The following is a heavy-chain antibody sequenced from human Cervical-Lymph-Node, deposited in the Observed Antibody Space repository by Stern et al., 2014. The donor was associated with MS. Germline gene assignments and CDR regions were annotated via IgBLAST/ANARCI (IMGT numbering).Heavy chain of an antibody. D-gene: IGHD6-13*01. V-gene: IGHV7-4-1*02. CDR2: INTYTGDA. J-gene: IGHJ6*02. CDR1: GYTFTDYG. CDR3: ARDGSSAWFYYYGLDA. Sequence: QVQLVQSGSELKKPGASVKVSCKASGYTFTDYGMHWVRQAPGQGLEWMGWINTYTGDATYAQGFPGRFVFSLDTSVNTAYLHVSSLKTEDTAVYYCARDGSSAWFYYYGLDAWGQGATVTVS.